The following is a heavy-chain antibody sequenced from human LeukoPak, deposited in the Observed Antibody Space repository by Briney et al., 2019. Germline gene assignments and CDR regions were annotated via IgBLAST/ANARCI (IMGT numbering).Heavy chain of an antibody. CDR2: SRSDGSST. V-gene: IGHV3-74*01. Sequence: GGSLRLSCAASGFTFSGHWMHWVRQVPGKGLVWVSRSRSDGSSTSYADSVKGRFTISRDNAKNTLYLQMNSLRVEDTAVYYCARSDWFDPWGQGTLVIVSS. CDR1: GFTFSGHW. J-gene: IGHJ5*02. CDR3: ARSDWFDP.